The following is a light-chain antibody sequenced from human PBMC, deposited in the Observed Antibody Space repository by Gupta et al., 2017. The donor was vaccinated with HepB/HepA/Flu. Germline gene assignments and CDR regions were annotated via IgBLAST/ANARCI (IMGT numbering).Light chain of an antibody. CDR2: QAS. V-gene: IGKV1-5*03. J-gene: IGKJ3*01. CDR3: QQYNSYSLT. CDR1: QSVSTW. Sequence: DIQMTQSPSTLSASVGDRVTITCRASQSVSTWLAWYQQKPGNAPKLLISQASSLETGVPSRFSGSGSGTEFTLTISSLQPDDFATYYCQQYNSYSLTFGPGTKVDIK.